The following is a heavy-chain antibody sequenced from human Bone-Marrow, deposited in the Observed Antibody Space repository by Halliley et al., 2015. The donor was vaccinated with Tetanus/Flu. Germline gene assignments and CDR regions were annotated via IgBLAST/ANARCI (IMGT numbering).Heavy chain of an antibody. CDR3: ARLLLRRVGDY. J-gene: IGHJ4*02. Sequence: TLSLTCTVSGGSISNSDYYWGWIRQPPGKGLEWLGSINYRGSTYDTPSLKSRVTISVDTPKNQFSLRLTPVTAADTAVYYCARLLLRRVGDYWGQGTLVTVSS. CDR1: GGSISNSDYY. V-gene: IGHV4-39*01. CDR2: INYRGST. D-gene: IGHD2-8*02.